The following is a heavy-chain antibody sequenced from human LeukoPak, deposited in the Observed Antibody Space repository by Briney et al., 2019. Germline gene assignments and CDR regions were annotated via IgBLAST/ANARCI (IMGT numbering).Heavy chain of an antibody. D-gene: IGHD3-22*01. CDR1: GFTFSRYA. CDR3: AKYYRESSGASPLDY. V-gene: IGHV3-30*02. Sequence: GGSLRLSCAASGFTFSRYAMNWVRQAPGKGLEWVAFIRYDGSNKYYADSVKGRFTISRDNSKNTLYLQMNSLRVEDTAVYYCAKYYRESSGASPLDYWGQGTRVTVSS. CDR2: IRYDGSNK. J-gene: IGHJ4*02.